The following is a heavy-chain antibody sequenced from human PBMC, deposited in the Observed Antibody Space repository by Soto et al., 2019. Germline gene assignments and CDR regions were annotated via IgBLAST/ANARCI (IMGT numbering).Heavy chain of an antibody. CDR2: ISGSGGRT. J-gene: IGHJ4*02. Sequence: EVQLLESGGGLVHPGGSLRLSCAASGFTFSGYAMNWVRQAPGKGLEWVSGISGSGGRTYYADSVKGRFTISRDNSKNTLYLQLNSLRAEDTAVYYCAKRGPGGIVVVTSATTGDFDYWGQGTLVTVSS. CDR1: GFTFSGYA. V-gene: IGHV3-23*01. CDR3: AKRGPGGIVVVTSATTGDFDY. D-gene: IGHD2-15*01.